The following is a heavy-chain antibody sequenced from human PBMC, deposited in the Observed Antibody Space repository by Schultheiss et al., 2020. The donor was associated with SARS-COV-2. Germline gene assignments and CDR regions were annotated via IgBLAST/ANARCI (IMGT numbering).Heavy chain of an antibody. CDR3: ARGRYDFWSGYSSYYYYYYMDV. J-gene: IGHJ6*03. V-gene: IGHV4-39*07. Sequence: SETLSLTCTVSGGSISSSSYYWSWIRQPPGKGLEWIGSIYYSGSTNYNPSLKSRVTISVDTSKNQFSLKLSSVTAADTAVYYCARGRYDFWSGYSSYYYYYYMDVWGKGTTVTVSS. CDR2: IYYSGST. CDR1: GGSISSSSYY. D-gene: IGHD3-3*01.